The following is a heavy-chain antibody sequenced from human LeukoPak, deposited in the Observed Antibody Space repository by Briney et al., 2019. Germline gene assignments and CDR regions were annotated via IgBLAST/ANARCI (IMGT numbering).Heavy chain of an antibody. CDR1: GFTFSSYE. J-gene: IGHJ4*02. Sequence: GGSLRLSCAASGFTFSSYEMNWVRQAPGKGLXXXXVISYDGSNKYYADSVKGRFTISRDNSKNTLYLQMNSLRAEDTAVYYCAKGERGYSYGLGDYWGQGTLVTVSS. CDR3: AKGERGYSYGLGDY. V-gene: IGHV3-30*18. CDR2: ISYDGSNK. D-gene: IGHD5-18*01.